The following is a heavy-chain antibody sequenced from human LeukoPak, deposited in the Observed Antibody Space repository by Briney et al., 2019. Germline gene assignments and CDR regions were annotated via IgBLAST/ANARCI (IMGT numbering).Heavy chain of an antibody. CDR1: GYSFTDYF. CDR2: INPNTGDT. V-gene: IGHV1-2*02. J-gene: IGHJ6*02. Sequence: ASVKVSCKASGYSFTDYFIHWVRQAPGQGLQWMGWINPNTGDTNYAQKFQGRVGMTRDRSIATVHLELTRLRSDDTAVYYCARVHMGNYGMDVWGQGTTVTVSS. CDR3: ARVHMGNYGMDV.